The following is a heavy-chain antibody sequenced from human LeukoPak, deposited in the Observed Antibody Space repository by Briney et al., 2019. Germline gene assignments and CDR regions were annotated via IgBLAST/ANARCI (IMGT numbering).Heavy chain of an antibody. CDR2: ISSGGGST. V-gene: IGHV3-23*01. J-gene: IGHJ4*02. Sequence: GSLILSCAASGFTFSAYGMSWVRQAPGKGLEWVSAISSGGGSTYYADSVKGRFTISRDNSKNTLYLQMNSLRAEDTAVYYCARVMGRYCSSNSCYVDYWGQGTLVTVSS. CDR1: GFTFSAYG. CDR3: ARVMGRYCSSNSCYVDY. D-gene: IGHD2-2*01.